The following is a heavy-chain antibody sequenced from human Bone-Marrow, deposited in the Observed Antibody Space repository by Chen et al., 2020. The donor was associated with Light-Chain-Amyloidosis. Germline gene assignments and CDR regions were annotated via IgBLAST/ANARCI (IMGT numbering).Heavy chain of an antibody. CDR1: GFTFSIYA. CDR2: ISDSGGNT. Sequence: EVQVLESGGGLVQPGGSLRLSCAASGFTFSIYAMSWFRQAPGKGLEWVSAISDSGGNTYYADSVKGRFTISRDNSKNTLYLQMNTLRAEDTAVYYCAKSGRTLLGWFDPWGQGTLVTVSS. D-gene: IGHD1-1*01. V-gene: IGHV3-23*01. J-gene: IGHJ5*02. CDR3: AKSGRTLLGWFDP.